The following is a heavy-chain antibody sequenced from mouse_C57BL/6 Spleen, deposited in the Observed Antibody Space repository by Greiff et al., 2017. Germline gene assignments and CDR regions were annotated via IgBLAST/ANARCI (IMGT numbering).Heavy chain of an antibody. V-gene: IGHV1-20*01. CDR3: ARSSIYYGNYGDY. D-gene: IGHD2-1*01. CDR1: GYSFTGYF. CDR2: INPYNGDT. J-gene: IGHJ2*01. Sequence: VQLQQSGPELVKPGDSVKISCKASGYSFTGYFMNWVMQSHGKSLEWIGRINPYNGDTFYNQKFKGKATLTVDKSSSTAHMELRSLTSEDSAVYYCARSSIYYGNYGDYWGQGTTLTVSS.